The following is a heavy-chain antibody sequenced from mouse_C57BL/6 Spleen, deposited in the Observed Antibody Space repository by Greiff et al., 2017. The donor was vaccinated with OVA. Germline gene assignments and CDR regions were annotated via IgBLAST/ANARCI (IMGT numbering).Heavy chain of an antibody. CDR2: ISDGGSYT. CDR3: AMDYYGSHYFDY. J-gene: IGHJ2*01. D-gene: IGHD1-1*01. Sequence: EVPLVESGGGLVKPGGSLKLSCAASGFTFSSYAMSWVRQPPEKRLEWVATISDGGSYTYYPDTVTGRFTISRANAKNNLYLQMSHLKTEDTAMYYCAMDYYGSHYFDYWGQGTTLTVSS. V-gene: IGHV5-4*01. CDR1: GFTFSSYA.